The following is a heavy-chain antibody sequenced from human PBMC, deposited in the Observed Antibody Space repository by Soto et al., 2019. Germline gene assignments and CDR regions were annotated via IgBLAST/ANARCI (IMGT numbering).Heavy chain of an antibody. J-gene: IGHJ3*01. Sequence: VQLVQSGAEVKKPGASVKVSCKASGYTFTSYGISWVRQAPGQGLEWMGWISAYNGNTNYAHQLQVRGTMTTDTYQSTAYMERRSLRYDDTAVYYCARDRYSGRRDAVDLWGQGTMVTVYS. CDR3: ARDRYSGRRDAVDL. D-gene: IGHD1-26*01. V-gene: IGHV1-18*04. CDR2: ISAYNGNT. CDR1: GYTFTSYG.